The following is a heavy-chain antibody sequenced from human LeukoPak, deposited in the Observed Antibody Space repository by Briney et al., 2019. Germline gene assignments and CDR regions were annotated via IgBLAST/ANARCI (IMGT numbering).Heavy chain of an antibody. D-gene: IGHD3-10*01. Sequence: GGSLRLSCSASGFTFSSYWMHWVRQAPGKGLVWVSRINSDGSSTSYADSVKGRFTISRDNAKNTLYLQMNSLRAEDTAVYYCARDGWATMVRGVKPNWFDPWGQGTLVTVSS. CDR1: GFTFSSYW. J-gene: IGHJ5*02. CDR3: ARDGWATMVRGVKPNWFDP. CDR2: INSDGSST. V-gene: IGHV3-74*01.